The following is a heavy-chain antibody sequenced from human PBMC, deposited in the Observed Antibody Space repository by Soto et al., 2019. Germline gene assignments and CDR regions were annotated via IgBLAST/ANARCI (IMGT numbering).Heavy chain of an antibody. D-gene: IGHD6-19*01. J-gene: IGHJ4*02. CDR2: IYYSGTT. CDR1: GGSLSNNY. V-gene: IGHV4-59*12. CDR3: ARGLITGSHYSGGWYYFDS. Sequence: PSETLSLTCTVSGGSLSNNYWSWIRQPPGKGLEWIGYIYYSGTTNYNPSLKSRVTISVHTSNSQFSLELSSVTAADTAVYYCARGLITGSHYSGGWYYFDSWGQGTQVTVSS.